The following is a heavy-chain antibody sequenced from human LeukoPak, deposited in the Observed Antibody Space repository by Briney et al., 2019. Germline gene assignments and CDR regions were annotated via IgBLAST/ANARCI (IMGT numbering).Heavy chain of an antibody. CDR2: ISGSGGST. J-gene: IGHJ4*02. CDR1: GFTFSNYA. V-gene: IGHV3-23*01. D-gene: IGHD3-22*01. CDR3: AKDRVPNYYYDSSGYYYFDY. Sequence: QPGGSLRLSCAASGFTFSNYAMSWVRQAPGKGLEWVSGISGSGGSTYYADSVKGRFTISRDNSKNTLYLQMNSLRAEDTAVYYCAKDRVPNYYYDSSGYYYFDYWGQGTLVTVSS.